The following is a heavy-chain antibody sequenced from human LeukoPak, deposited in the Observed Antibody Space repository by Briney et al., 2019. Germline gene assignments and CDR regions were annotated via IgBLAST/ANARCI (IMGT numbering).Heavy chain of an antibody. D-gene: IGHD6-19*01. J-gene: IGHJ4*02. CDR2: INHSGST. V-gene: IGHV4-34*01. Sequence: SETLSLTCAVYGGSFSGYYWSWIRQPPGKGLEWIGEINHSGSTNYNPSLKSRVTISVDTSKNQFSLKLSSVTAADTAAYYCARLKSSGWYRRPFDYWGQGTLVTVSS. CDR1: GGSFSGYY. CDR3: ARLKSSGWYRRPFDY.